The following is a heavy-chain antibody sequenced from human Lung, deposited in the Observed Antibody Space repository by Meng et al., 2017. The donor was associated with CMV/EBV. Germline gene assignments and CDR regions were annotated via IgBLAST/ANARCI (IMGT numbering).Heavy chain of an antibody. CDR1: GFTFDDYA. D-gene: IGHD6-19*01. V-gene: IGHV3-43D*03. CDR2: ISWDGGST. J-gene: IGHJ6*02. CDR3: AKGLRYYYGMDV. Sequence: GEXXKISCAASGFTFDDYAMHWVRQAPGKGLEWVSLISWDGGSTYYADSVKGRFTISRDNSKNSLYLQMNSLRAEDTALYYCAKGLRYYYGMDVWGQGPTVTVSS.